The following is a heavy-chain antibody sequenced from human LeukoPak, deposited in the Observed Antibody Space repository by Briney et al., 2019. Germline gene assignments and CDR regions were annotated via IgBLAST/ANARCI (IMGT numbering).Heavy chain of an antibody. CDR2: INHSGST. Sequence: GSLRLSCEASGFTFSTYAMIWVRQPPGKGLEWIGEINHSGSTNYNPSLKSRVTISVDTSKNQFSLKLSSMTAADTAVYYCARGGPHYLARLDPFDFWGRGTLVTVSS. CDR3: ARGGPHYLARLDPFDF. J-gene: IGHJ4*02. D-gene: IGHD6-25*01. V-gene: IGHV4-34*01. CDR1: GFTFSTYA.